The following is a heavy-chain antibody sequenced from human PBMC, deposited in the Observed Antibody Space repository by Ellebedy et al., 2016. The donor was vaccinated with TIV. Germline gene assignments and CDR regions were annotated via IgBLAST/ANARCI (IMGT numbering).Heavy chain of an antibody. D-gene: IGHD3-10*01. CDR2: IYYSGST. Sequence: SETLSLTXTVSGGSISSYYWSWIRQPPGKGLEWIGYIYYSGSTNYNPSLKSRVIISVDTSKNQFSLKLSSVTAADTAVYYCARERGYGFDWYYYYMDVWGKGTTVTVSS. CDR1: GGSISSYY. V-gene: IGHV4-59*01. J-gene: IGHJ6*03. CDR3: ARERGYGFDWYYYYMDV.